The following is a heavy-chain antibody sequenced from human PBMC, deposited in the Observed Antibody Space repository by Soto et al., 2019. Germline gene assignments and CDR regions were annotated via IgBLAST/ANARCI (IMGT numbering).Heavy chain of an antibody. V-gene: IGHV3-74*01. Sequence: GGSLRLSCAASGFTFSSYWMHWVRQAPGKGLVWVSRINSDGSSTSYADSVMGRFTISRDNAKNTLYLQMNSLRAEDTAVYYCARVTHDFWSGYYPFDYWGQGTLVTVSS. CDR1: GFTFSSYW. J-gene: IGHJ4*02. CDR3: ARVTHDFWSGYYPFDY. D-gene: IGHD3-3*01. CDR2: INSDGSST.